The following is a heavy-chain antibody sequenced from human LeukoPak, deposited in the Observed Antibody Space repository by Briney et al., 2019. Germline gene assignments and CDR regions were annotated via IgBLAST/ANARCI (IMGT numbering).Heavy chain of an antibody. D-gene: IGHD5-18*01. J-gene: IGHJ4*02. CDR2: IYSGGST. V-gene: IGHV3-66*02. CDR1: GFTVSSNY. CDR3: ASRGGYSYGYYY. Sequence: GGSLRLSCAASGFTVSSNYMSWVRQAPGKGLEWVSVIYSGGSTYYADSVKGRFTISRDNSKNTLYLQMNSLRAEDTAVFYCASRGGYSYGYYYWGQGTLVTVAS.